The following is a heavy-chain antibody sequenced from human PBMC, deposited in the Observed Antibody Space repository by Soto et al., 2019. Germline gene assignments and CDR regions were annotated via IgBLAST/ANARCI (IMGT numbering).Heavy chain of an antibody. CDR2: IIPMFSTP. J-gene: IGHJ5*02. CDR1: GGPFRSHT. V-gene: IGHV1-69*13. Sequence: SVKVSCKPSGGPFRSHTFSWVRQAHGQGLEWMGGIIPMFSTPNYAQKFQGRVIITADESTSTVYMELSSLRSEDTAVYYCASPPGPWGQGTLVTVSS. CDR3: ASPPGP.